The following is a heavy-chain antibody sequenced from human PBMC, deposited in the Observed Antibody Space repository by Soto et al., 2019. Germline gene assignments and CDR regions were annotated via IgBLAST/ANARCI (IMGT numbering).Heavy chain of an antibody. J-gene: IGHJ3*02. CDR1: GFTFSSYW. V-gene: IGHV3-7*01. CDR2: IKQDGSEK. D-gene: IGHD2-2*01. CDR3: AREGYCSSTSCYAASDAFDI. Sequence: GGSLRLSCAASGFTFSSYWMSWVRRAPGKGLEWVANIKQDGSEKYYVDSVKGRFTISRDNAKNSLYLQMNSLRAEDTAVYYCAREGYCSSTSCYAASDAFDIWGQGTMVTVSS.